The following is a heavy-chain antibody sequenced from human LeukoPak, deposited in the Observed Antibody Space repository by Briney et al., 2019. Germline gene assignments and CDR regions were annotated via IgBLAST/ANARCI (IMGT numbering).Heavy chain of an antibody. D-gene: IGHD1-1*01. V-gene: IGHV3-43*02. CDR3: AKRSGAPNNFDF. J-gene: IGHJ4*02. CDR2: ISGDGGSK. CDR1: GFTFDAHS. Sequence: GGSLTLSCAASGFTFDAHSMHWVRQAPGKGLEWVSLISGDGGSKHYAASVKGRFTISRDNSEASLFLQMRSLRSEDTAFYYCAKRSGAPNNFDFWAREPWSPSPQ.